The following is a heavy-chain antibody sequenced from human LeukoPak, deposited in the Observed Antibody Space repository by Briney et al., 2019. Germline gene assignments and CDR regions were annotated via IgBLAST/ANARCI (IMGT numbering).Heavy chain of an antibody. D-gene: IGHD3-9*01. CDR1: GFTFSSYW. Sequence: GGSLRLSCAASGFTFSSYWTSWVRQAPGKGLEWVANIKQDGSEKYYVDSVKGRFTISRDNAKNSLYLQMNSLRAEDTAVYYCARAVLDILTGYEHFDYWGQGTLVTASS. CDR2: IKQDGSEK. CDR3: ARAVLDILTGYEHFDY. V-gene: IGHV3-7*01. J-gene: IGHJ4*02.